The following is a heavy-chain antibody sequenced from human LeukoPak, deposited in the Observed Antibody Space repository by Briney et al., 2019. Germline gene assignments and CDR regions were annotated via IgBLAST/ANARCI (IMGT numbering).Heavy chain of an antibody. CDR1: GGSFSGYY. CDR3: ARAGASAY. CDR2: INHSGST. V-gene: IGHV4-34*01. Sequence: SETLSLTCAVYGGSFSGYYWSWIRQPPGKGLEWIGEINHSGSTNYNPSLNSRVTISVDTSKNQFSLKLSSVTAADTAVYYCARAGASAYWGQGTLVTVSS. J-gene: IGHJ4*02. D-gene: IGHD1-26*01.